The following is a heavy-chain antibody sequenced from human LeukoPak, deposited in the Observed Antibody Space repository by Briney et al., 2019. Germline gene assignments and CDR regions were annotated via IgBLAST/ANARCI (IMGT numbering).Heavy chain of an antibody. J-gene: IGHJ5*02. Sequence: PGKSLTLSCVTSQFTFSHYGMHWVRQAPGKGLEWVAVIWSDATNQYYADSVKGRFTISRDNSQNTVFLHMNSLTAEDTAVYYCAKDAQRGFDYSNSLEHWGQGTLVTVSS. CDR2: IWSDATNQ. V-gene: IGHV3-33*06. CDR3: AKDAQRGFDYSNSLEH. D-gene: IGHD4-11*01. CDR1: QFTFSHYG.